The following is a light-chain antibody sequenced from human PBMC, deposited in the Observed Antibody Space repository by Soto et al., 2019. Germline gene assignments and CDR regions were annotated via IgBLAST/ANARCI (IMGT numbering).Light chain of an antibody. V-gene: IGKV1-5*01. Sequence: DVQMTQSPSTLSASVGDRVTIACRASQSISNLLAWYQQRPGKAPQLLIYDASTLLRGVPSRFSGSGFGTESTLTISSLQPDDFATYYCQQFNRYSSWTFGQGTKV. CDR2: DAS. J-gene: IGKJ1*01. CDR3: QQFNRYSSWT. CDR1: QSISNL.